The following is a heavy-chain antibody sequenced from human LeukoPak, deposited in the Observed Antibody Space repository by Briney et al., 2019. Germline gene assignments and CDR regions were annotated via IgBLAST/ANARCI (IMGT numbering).Heavy chain of an antibody. CDR3: ARGGNDFWSRNWFDP. CDR1: GGSIRSSYYY. D-gene: IGHD3-3*01. V-gene: IGHV4-39*07. CDR2: IYDSGST. Sequence: SETLSLTCTVSGGSIRSSYYYWGWIRQPPGKGLEWIGSIYDSGSTNYNPSLKSRVTISVDTSKNQFSLKLSSVTAADTAVYYCARGGNDFWSRNWFDPWGQGTLVTVSS. J-gene: IGHJ5*02.